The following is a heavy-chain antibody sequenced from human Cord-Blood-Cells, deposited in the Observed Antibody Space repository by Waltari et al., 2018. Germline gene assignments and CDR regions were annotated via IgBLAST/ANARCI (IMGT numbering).Heavy chain of an antibody. CDR2: IYHSGST. V-gene: IGHV4-4*02. D-gene: IGHD2-2*03. CDR1: GASISSSNW. J-gene: IGHJ5*02. CDR3: AREQRGVDIVVVPA. Sequence: QVQLQESGPGLVKPSGPVSLPRLASGASISSSNWWRWVRQPPGKGQEWIGEIYHSGSTNYNPSLKSRVTISVDKSKNQFSLKLSSVTAADTAVYYCAREQRGVDIVVVPAWGQGTLVTVSS.